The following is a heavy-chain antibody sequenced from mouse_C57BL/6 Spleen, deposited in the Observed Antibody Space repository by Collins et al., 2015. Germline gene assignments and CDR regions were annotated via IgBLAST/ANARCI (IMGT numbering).Heavy chain of an antibody. J-gene: IGHJ3*01. V-gene: IGHV1-12*01. D-gene: IGHD2-4*01. CDR3: ARGYDYDPSWFAY. Sequence: QAYLQQSGAELVRPGASVKMSCKASGYTFTSYNMHWVKQTPRQGLEWIGVIYPGNDDTSYNQKFKGKATLTVDKSSSTAYMQLSSLTSEDSAVYFCARGYDYDPSWFAYWGLGTLVTVSA. CDR1: GYTFTSYN. CDR2: IYPGNDDT.